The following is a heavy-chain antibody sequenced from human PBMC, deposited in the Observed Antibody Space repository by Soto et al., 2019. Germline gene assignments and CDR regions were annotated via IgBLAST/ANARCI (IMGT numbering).Heavy chain of an antibody. CDR1: GYTFTNYV. V-gene: IGHV1-18*01. Sequence: QVHLVQSGAEVKKPGASVKVSCKASGYTFTNYVISWVRQAPGEGLEWVGWINTSNDNKLYAQKLQGRLTLTTDTSTSTAYMDLTTLRSDDTAVYFCARDPGAASFDFWAQGTLVTVSS. D-gene: IGHD2-15*01. CDR2: INTSNDNK. J-gene: IGHJ4*02. CDR3: ARDPGAASFDF.